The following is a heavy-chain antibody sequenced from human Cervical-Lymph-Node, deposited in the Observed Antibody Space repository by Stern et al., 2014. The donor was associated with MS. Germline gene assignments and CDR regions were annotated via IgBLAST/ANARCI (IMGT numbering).Heavy chain of an antibody. CDR2: IYTSGST. V-gene: IGHV4-61*02. Sequence: QVQLQESGPGLVKPSQTLSLTCTVSGGSISSGSYYWSWIRQPAGKGLEWIGRIYTSGSTNYNPSLKSRGTISVDTSTNQLSLKLSSVTAADTAVYYCARVRDGYSFDYWGQGTLVTVSS. D-gene: IGHD5-24*01. J-gene: IGHJ4*02. CDR1: GGSISSGSYY. CDR3: ARVRDGYSFDY.